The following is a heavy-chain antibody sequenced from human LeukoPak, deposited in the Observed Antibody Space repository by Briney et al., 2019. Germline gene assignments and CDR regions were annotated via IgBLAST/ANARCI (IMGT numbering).Heavy chain of an antibody. CDR2: IYYSGST. CDR1: GGSISSSSYY. Sequence: SETLSLTCTVSGGSISSSSYYWGWIRQPPGKGLEWIGYIYYSGSTNYNPSLKSRVTISVDTSKNQFSLKLSSVTAADTAVYYCARAAYSSSWFPFDYWGQGTLVTVSS. V-gene: IGHV4-61*05. D-gene: IGHD6-13*01. CDR3: ARAAYSSSWFPFDY. J-gene: IGHJ4*02.